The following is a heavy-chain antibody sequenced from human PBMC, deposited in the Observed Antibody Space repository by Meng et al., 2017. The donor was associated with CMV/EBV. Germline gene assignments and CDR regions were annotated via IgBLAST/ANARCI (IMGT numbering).Heavy chain of an antibody. CDR1: GGSFSSYY. CDR3: GRTNGPWTAMADY. Sequence: SETLSLTCAVYGGSFSSYYWSWIRQPPGKGLEWIGEINHSGSTYYNPSLKSRVTISVDTSKNQFSLKLSSVTAADTAVYYCGRTNGPWTAMADYWGQGTLVTVSS. D-gene: IGHD5-18*01. V-gene: IGHV4-34*01. CDR2: INHSGST. J-gene: IGHJ4*02.